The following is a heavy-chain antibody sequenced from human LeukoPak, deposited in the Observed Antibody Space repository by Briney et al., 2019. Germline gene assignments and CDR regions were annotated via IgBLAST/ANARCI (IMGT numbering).Heavy chain of an antibody. CDR2: TSSLSNYI. CDR3: ARGGENSGFDY. J-gene: IGHJ4*02. CDR1: RFTFTNYS. D-gene: IGHD6-19*01. Sequence: GGSLRLSCAASRFTFTNYSMNWVRQAPGKGLEWVSSTSSLSNYIYYADSVKGRFTISRDNAKNSLYLQMNSLRAEDTALYYCARGGENSGFDYWGQGTLVIVSS. V-gene: IGHV3-21*01.